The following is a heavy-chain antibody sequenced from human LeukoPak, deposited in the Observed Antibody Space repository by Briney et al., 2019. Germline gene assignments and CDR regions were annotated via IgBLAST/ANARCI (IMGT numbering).Heavy chain of an antibody. CDR2: SSSI. CDR3: SIDSRIAAAAKMSQKYFQR. D-gene: IGHD6-13*01. V-gene: IGHV3-21*01. J-gene: IGHJ1*01. Sequence: SSSIYYSHSVKGLFTISRDNPKNSLYLQINSLRAEDTAVYYCSIDSRIAAAAKMSQKYFQRWGQGTLVTVSS.